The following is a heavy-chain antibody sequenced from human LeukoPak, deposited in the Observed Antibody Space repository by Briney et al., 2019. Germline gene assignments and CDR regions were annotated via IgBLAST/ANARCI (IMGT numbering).Heavy chain of an antibody. CDR1: GFTFSDYY. Sequence: PGGSLRLSCAASGFTFSDYYMSWIRQAPGKGLEWVSYISSSGSTIYYADSVKGRFTISRDNAKNSLYLQMNSLRAEDTAVYYCAKDCLCSARYCSSTSCYDYWGQETLVTVSS. CDR2: ISSSGSTI. D-gene: IGHD2-2*01. V-gene: IGHV3-11*01. J-gene: IGHJ4*02. CDR3: AKDCLCSARYCSSTSCYDY.